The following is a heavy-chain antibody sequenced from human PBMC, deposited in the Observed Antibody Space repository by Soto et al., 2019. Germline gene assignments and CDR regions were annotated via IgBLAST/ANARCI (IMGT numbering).Heavy chain of an antibody. CDR2: INPNSGGT. J-gene: IGHJ4*02. V-gene: IGHV1-2*02. D-gene: IGHD4-4*01. CDR1: GYTFTGYY. Sequence: ASVKVSCKASGYTFTGYYMHWVRQAPGQGLEWMGWINPNSGGTNYAQKFQGRVTMTRDTSISTAYMELSRLRSDDTAVYYCARHLTNEYRRSYRSEKFDYWGQGTLVTVSS. CDR3: ARHLTNEYRRSYRSEKFDY.